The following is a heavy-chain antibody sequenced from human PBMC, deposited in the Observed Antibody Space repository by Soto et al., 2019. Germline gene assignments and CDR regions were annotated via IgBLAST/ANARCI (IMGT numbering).Heavy chain of an antibody. CDR2: INAGNGNT. D-gene: IGHD6-19*01. CDR1: GYTFTNYA. J-gene: IGHJ4*02. CDR3: ARVSGWYHLDY. Sequence: QVQLVQSGAEEKKPGASVKVSCKASGYTFTNYAMHWVRQAPGQRLEWMGWINAGNGNTKYSQKFQGRVTITRDTSAGTAYMEVSSLRSEDTAVYYCARVSGWYHLDYWGQGTLVTVSS. V-gene: IGHV1-3*05.